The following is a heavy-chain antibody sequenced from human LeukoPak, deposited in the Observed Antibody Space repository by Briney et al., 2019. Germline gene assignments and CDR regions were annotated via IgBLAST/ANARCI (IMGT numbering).Heavy chain of an antibody. CDR3: AKDVDDSSGLDI. J-gene: IGHJ3*02. Sequence: GGSLRLSCAASGFTFSSYGMSWVRQAPGKGLEWVSAISGSGGSTYYADSVKGRFTISRDNAKNSLYLQMNSLRAEDMALYYCAKDVDDSSGLDIWGQGTMVTVSS. CDR2: ISGSGGST. CDR1: GFTFSSYG. V-gene: IGHV3-23*01. D-gene: IGHD3-22*01.